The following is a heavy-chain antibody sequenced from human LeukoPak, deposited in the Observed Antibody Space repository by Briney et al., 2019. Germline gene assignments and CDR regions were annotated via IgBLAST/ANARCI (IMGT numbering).Heavy chain of an antibody. CDR1: GFTFSSYA. CDR3: ALARMVLFDY. J-gene: IGHJ4*02. Sequence: GGSLRLSCVVSGFTFSSYAMSWVRQAPGKGLEWVSSISSSSSYIYYADSVKGRFTISRDNAKNSLYLQMNSLRAEDTAVYYCALARMVLFDYWGQGTLVTVSS. D-gene: IGHD3-10*01. CDR2: ISSSSSYI. V-gene: IGHV3-21*01.